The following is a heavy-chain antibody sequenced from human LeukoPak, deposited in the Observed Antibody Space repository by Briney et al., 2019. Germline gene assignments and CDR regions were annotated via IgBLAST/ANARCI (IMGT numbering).Heavy chain of an antibody. V-gene: IGHV1-69*04. CDR2: IIPILGIA. CDR3: ARTKAYYYDSSGYYGNY. J-gene: IGHJ4*02. CDR1: GGTFSSYA. D-gene: IGHD3-22*01. Sequence: ASVKVSCKASGGTFSSYAISWVRQAPGQGLEWMGRIIPILGIANYAQKFQGRVTITADKSTSTAYMELSSLRSEDTAVYCCARTKAYYYDSSGYYGNYWGQGTLVTVSS.